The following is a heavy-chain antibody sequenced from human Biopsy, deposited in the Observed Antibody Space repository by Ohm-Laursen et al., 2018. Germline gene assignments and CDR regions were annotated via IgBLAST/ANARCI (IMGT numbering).Heavy chain of an antibody. CDR3: ARDVEGFYSYAMDV. CDR2: ITSGGSTT. V-gene: IGHV3-11*01. J-gene: IGHJ6*02. D-gene: IGHD5-24*01. Sequence: SLRLSCTASGFTFSDYYMSWIRQAPGKGLEWVSYITSGGSTTDYADSVKGRFTISRDNAKSSLFLQMNSLRAEDTAVYYCARDVEGFYSYAMDVWGQGTTDTVSS. CDR1: GFTFSDYY.